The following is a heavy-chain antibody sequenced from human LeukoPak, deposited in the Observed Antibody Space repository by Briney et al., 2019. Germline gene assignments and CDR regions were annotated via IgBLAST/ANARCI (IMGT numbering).Heavy chain of an antibody. Sequence: GGSLRLSCAASRFTFSNYNMHWVRQVPGKGLEWVIFISYDKSNRYYADSVKGRFTISRDNAKNTLYLQMNSLRLEDTAVYYCAKDLGSGSFAFDIWGQGTMVTVSS. D-gene: IGHD3-10*01. V-gene: IGHV3-30*02. J-gene: IGHJ3*02. CDR2: ISYDKSNR. CDR1: RFTFSNYN. CDR3: AKDLGSGSFAFDI.